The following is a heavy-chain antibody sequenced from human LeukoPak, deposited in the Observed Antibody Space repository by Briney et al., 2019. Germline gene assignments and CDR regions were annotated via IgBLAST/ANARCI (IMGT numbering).Heavy chain of an antibody. Sequence: PGGSLRLSCAASEFTFSTYAMHWVRQAPGKGLEWVAVISYDGSNKYYADSVKGRFTISRDNSKNTLYLQMNSLRAEDTAVYYCARSVIAARGAFDIWGQGTMVTVSS. J-gene: IGHJ3*02. CDR3: ARSVIAARGAFDI. CDR1: EFTFSTYA. CDR2: ISYDGSNK. D-gene: IGHD6-6*01. V-gene: IGHV3-30*04.